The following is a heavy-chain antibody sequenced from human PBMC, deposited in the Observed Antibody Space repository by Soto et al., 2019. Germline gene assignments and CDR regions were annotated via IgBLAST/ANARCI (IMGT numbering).Heavy chain of an antibody. J-gene: IGHJ4*02. D-gene: IGHD5-18*01. CDR2: VNPILSMS. V-gene: IGHV1-69*02. CDR1: GDTFNFYS. CDR3: ASSYGSGYRAFDY. Sequence: QVQLVQSGAEVKRPGSSVKVSCKASGDTFNFYSINWVRQAPGVGLEWVGRVNPILSMSNYAQRFQGRVTMTADKSTSPAYMERRSLRSEDTSIYYCASSYGSGYRAFDYWGQGALVTVSS.